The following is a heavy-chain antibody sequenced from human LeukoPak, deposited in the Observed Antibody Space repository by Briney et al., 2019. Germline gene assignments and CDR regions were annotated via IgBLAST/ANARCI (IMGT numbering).Heavy chain of an antibody. CDR2: IKQDGTVQ. V-gene: IGHV3-7*01. Sequence: GGSLRLSCVASGVTLSNYAMNWVRQAPGKGLQWLANIKQDGTVQHYVDSVKGRFTISRDNAKNSLFLQMNSLRAEDTALYYCARDYTATGAMDVWGQGTTVTVS. CDR1: GVTLSNYA. D-gene: IGHD2-21*02. CDR3: ARDYTATGAMDV. J-gene: IGHJ6*02.